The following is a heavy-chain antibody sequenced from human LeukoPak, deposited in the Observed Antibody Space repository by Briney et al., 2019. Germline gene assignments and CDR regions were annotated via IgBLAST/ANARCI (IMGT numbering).Heavy chain of an antibody. CDR1: GLTFYIHS. CDR2: VSTSGEIT. J-gene: IGHJ4*02. V-gene: IGHV3-23*01. CDR3: AKDGDYGDYQRDPLFDY. Sequence: GGSLRLSCVASGLTFYIHSMSWVRQAPGMGLEWVSVVSTSGEITYYADSVKGRFTISRDNSKNTLFLQMNSLRAEDTAVYYCAKDGDYGDYQRDPLFDYWGQGTLVTVSS. D-gene: IGHD4-17*01.